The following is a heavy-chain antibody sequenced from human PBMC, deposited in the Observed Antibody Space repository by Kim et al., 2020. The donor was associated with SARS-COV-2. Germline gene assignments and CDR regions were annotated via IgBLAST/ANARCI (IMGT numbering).Heavy chain of an antibody. Sequence: GGSLRLSCAASGFTFSSYWMSWVRQAPGKGLEWVANIKQDGSEKYYVDSVKGRFTISRDNAKNSLYLQMNSLRAEDTAVYYCARDFPEDSSGYPYWGQGTLVTVSS. D-gene: IGHD3-22*01. V-gene: IGHV3-7*03. CDR3: ARDFPEDSSGYPY. CDR2: IKQDGSEK. J-gene: IGHJ4*02. CDR1: GFTFSSYW.